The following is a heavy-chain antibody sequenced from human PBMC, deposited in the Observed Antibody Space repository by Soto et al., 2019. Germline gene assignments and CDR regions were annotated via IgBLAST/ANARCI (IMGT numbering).Heavy chain of an antibody. Sequence: EVQLVESGGGLVKPGGSLRLSCAGSGFAFSKYSINWVRQAPGKGLEWVSTITSSGTKKYYTDSVKGRFTISRDNANNSVSLQMNSLRAADTAFYYCATCSCNSINCYQLDFWAQGTLVTASS. J-gene: IGHJ4*02. CDR2: ITSSGTKK. D-gene: IGHD2-2*01. CDR3: ATCSCNSINCYQLDF. V-gene: IGHV3-21*01. CDR1: GFAFSKYS.